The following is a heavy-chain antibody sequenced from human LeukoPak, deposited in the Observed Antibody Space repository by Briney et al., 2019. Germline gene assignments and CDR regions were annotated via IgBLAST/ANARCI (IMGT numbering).Heavy chain of an antibody. V-gene: IGHV1-2*02. CDR3: ARDRRRSSSWYEADDFDY. CDR1: GYTFTGYY. J-gene: IGHJ4*02. D-gene: IGHD6-13*01. CDR2: INPNSGGT. Sequence: ASVKVSCKASGYTFTGYYMHWVRQAPGQGLEWMGWINPNSGGTNYAQKFQGRVTMTRDTSISTAYMELSRLRSDDTAVYYCARDRRRSSSWYEADDFDYWGQGTLVTVSS.